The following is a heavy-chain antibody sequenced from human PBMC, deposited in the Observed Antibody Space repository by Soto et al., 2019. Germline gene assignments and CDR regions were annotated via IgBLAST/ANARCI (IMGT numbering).Heavy chain of an antibody. D-gene: IGHD6-19*01. J-gene: IGHJ5*02. V-gene: IGHV1-3*01. CDR2: INAGNGNT. Sequence: GASVKVSCKASGYTFTSYAMHWVRQAPGQRLEWMGWINAGNGNTKYSQKFQGRVTITRDTSASTAYMELSSLRSEDTAVYYCARDRRDSSGFGGFDPWGQGTLVTVSS. CDR1: GYTFTSYA. CDR3: ARDRRDSSGFGGFDP.